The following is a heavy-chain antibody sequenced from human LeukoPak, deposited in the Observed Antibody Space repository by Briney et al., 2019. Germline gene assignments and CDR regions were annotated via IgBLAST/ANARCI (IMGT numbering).Heavy chain of an antibody. Sequence: SETLSLTCTVSGGSISSYYWSWIRQPLGKGLEWIGYIYYSGSTNYNPSLKSRVTISVDTSKNQFSLKLSSVTAADTAVYYCARGGGYSGYDWYYYYGMDVWGQGTTVTVSS. V-gene: IGHV4-59*01. CDR1: GGSISSYY. D-gene: IGHD5-12*01. CDR3: ARGGGYSGYDWYYYYGMDV. J-gene: IGHJ6*02. CDR2: IYYSGST.